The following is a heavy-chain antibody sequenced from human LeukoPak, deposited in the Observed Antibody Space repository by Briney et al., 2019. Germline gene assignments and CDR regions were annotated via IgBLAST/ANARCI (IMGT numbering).Heavy chain of an antibody. D-gene: IGHD5-18*01. V-gene: IGHV1-8*01. Sequence: ASVKVSCKASGYTFTNYDINWVRQAAGQGLEWMGWMKPDSGATGYAEKFRGRVTLTSDTSTSTAYMELSGLRSEDTAVYYCAKETWIQGYLDYWGQGTLVTVSS. CDR2: MKPDSGAT. J-gene: IGHJ4*02. CDR1: GYTFTNYD. CDR3: AKETWIQGYLDY.